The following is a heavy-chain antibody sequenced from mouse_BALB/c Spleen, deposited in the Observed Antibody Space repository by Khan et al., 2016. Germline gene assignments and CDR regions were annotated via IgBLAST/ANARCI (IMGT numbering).Heavy chain of an antibody. J-gene: IGHJ1*01. CDR2: IDPSDSET. D-gene: IGHD3-3*01. CDR1: GYTFTNYW. CDR3: VGLWDWYFDV. Sequence: VQLQESGAELVRPGASVKLSCKASGYTFTNYWMHWVKQRPGQGLEWIGMIDPSDSETHYNQMFKDKATLTVDKSSSTAYMHLSSLTSEDSAVYYCVGLWDWYFDVWGAGTTVTVSS. V-gene: IGHV1-52*01.